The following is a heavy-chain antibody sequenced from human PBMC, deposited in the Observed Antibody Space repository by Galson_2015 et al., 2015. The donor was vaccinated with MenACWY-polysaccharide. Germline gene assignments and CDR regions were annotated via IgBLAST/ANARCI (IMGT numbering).Heavy chain of an antibody. D-gene: IGHD3-3*01. J-gene: IGHJ4*02. Sequence: SVKVSCKASGYTFTGYYMHWVRQAPGQGLEWMGWINPNSGGTNYAQKFQGRVTMTRDTSLSTAYMELSRLRSDDTAVYYCARGRGLEWLVTTHPREPYYFDYWGQGTLVTVSS. CDR3: ARGRGLEWLVTTHPREPYYFDY. V-gene: IGHV1-2*02. CDR1: GYTFTGYY. CDR2: INPNSGGT.